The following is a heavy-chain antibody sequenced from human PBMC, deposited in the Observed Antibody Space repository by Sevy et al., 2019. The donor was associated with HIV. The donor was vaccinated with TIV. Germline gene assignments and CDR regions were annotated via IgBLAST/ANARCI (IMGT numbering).Heavy chain of an antibody. V-gene: IGHV1-69*13. Sequence: ASVKVSCKASGGTFSSYSISWVRQAPGQGLEWMGGITRIFGTSNYAQKFQGRVTITAAESTRTAYMELSSLRSEDTAVYYCAFGGGYQLLANYYFAMDVWGQGITVTVSS. CDR2: ITRIFGTS. CDR3: AFGGGYQLLANYYFAMDV. CDR1: GGTFSSYS. D-gene: IGHD2-2*01. J-gene: IGHJ6*02.